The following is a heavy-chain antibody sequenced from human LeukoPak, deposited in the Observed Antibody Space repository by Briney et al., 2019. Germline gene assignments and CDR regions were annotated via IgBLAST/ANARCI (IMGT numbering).Heavy chain of an antibody. D-gene: IGHD3-9*01. J-gene: IGHJ4*02. V-gene: IGHV4-31*03. CDR3: ARVMVGYYDILTGQQASFDY. CDR1: GGSISSGGYY. CDR2: IYYSGST. Sequence: PSETLSLTCTVSGGSISSGGYYWSWIRQHPGKGLEWIGYIYYSGSTYYNPSLESRVTISVDTSKNQFPLKLSSVTAADTAVYYCARVMVGYYDILTGQQASFDYWGQGTLVTVSS.